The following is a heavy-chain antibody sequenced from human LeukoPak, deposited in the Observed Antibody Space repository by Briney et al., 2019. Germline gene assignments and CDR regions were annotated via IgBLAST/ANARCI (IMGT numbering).Heavy chain of an antibody. CDR3: ARGSCSSTSCYTV. CDR1: GGSISSYY. J-gene: IGHJ4*02. D-gene: IGHD2-2*02. V-gene: IGHV4-59*12. CDR2: IYYSGST. Sequence: SETLSLTCTVSGGSISSYYWSWIRQPPGKGLEWIGYIYYSGSTNYNPSLKSRVTISVDTSKNQFSLKLSSVTAADTAVYYCARGSCSSTSCYTVWGQGTLVTVSS.